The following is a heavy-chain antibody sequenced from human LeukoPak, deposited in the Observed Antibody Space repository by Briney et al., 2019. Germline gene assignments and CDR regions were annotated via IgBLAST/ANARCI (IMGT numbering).Heavy chain of an antibody. Sequence: GGSLRLSCAASGFTFSSYAMSWVRQAPGKGLEWVSYISSSSSYIYYADSVKGRFTISRDNAKNSLYLQMNSLRAEDTAVYYCAPYSSSWYLDYWGQGTLVTVSS. CDR1: GFTFSSYA. J-gene: IGHJ4*02. CDR3: APYSSSWYLDY. D-gene: IGHD6-13*01. CDR2: ISSSSSYI. V-gene: IGHV3-21*05.